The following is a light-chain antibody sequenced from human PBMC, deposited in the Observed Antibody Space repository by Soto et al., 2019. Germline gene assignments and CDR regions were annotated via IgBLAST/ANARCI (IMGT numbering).Light chain of an antibody. J-gene: IGKJ2*01. CDR1: QSVSSSY. CDR3: QQYGSSHT. V-gene: IGKV3-20*01. Sequence: EIVLTQSPGTLSLSPGERATLSCRASQSVSSSYLAWYQQKPGQAPRLLIYGASSRATGIPDRFSGSGSGTDFTLPISRLEPEDFAVYYCQQYGSSHTFGQGTKLEL. CDR2: GAS.